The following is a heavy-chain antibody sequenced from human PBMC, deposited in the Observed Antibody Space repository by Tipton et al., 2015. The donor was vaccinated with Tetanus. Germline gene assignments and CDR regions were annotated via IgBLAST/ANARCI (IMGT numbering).Heavy chain of an antibody. V-gene: IGHV3-30*18. CDR2: ISYDGSNK. Sequence: SLRLSCAASGFTFSSYGMHWVRQAPGKGLEWVAVISYDGSNKYYADSVKGRFTISRDNSKNTLYLQMNSLRAEDTAVYYCAKEVPSISWFLGRSTYFYGMDVWGQGTTVTVSS. CDR3: AKEVPSISWFLGRSTYFYGMDV. CDR1: GFTFSSYG. D-gene: IGHD6-13*01. J-gene: IGHJ6*02.